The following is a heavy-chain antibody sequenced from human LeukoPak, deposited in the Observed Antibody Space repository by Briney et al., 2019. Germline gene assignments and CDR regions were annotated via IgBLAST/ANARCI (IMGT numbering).Heavy chain of an antibody. Sequence: SETLSLTCTVSGGSISSSSFYWGWIRQPPGKGLEWIGSIYYSGSTYYNPSLKSRVTISVDASKNQFSLKLSSVTAADTAVYYCGRGYSGSYFDPWGQGTLVTVSS. CDR2: IYYSGST. D-gene: IGHD1-26*01. CDR3: GRGYSGSYFDP. CDR1: GGSISSSSFY. V-gene: IGHV4-39*07. J-gene: IGHJ5*02.